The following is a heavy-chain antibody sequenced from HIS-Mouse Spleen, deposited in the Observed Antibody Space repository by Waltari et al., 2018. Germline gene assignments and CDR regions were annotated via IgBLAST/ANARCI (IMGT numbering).Heavy chain of an antibody. Sequence: QVQLVQSGAEVKKPGASVKVSCKASGYTFTGYYMHWVRQAPGKGLGWMGWINPNSGGTNYEQKFKGRVTMTRETSISTAYMELSRLRSDDTAVYYCARDSIAVMDVWGQGTTVTVSS. V-gene: IGHV1-2*02. CDR1: GYTFTGYY. J-gene: IGHJ6*02. D-gene: IGHD6-19*01. CDR2: INPNSGGT. CDR3: ARDSIAVMDV.